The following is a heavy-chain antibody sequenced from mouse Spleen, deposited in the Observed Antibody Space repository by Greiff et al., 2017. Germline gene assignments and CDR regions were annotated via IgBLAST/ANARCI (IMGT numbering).Heavy chain of an antibody. V-gene: IGHV5-17*01. D-gene: IGHD1-1*01. CDR2: ISSGSSTI. Sequence: EVKLMESGGGLVKPGGSLKLSCAASGFTFSDYGMHWVRQAPEKGLEWVAYISSGSSTIYYADTVKGRFTISRDNAKNTLFLQMTSLRSEDTAMYYCARSTTFDYWGQGTTLTVSS. J-gene: IGHJ2*01. CDR3: ARSTTFDY. CDR1: GFTFSDYG.